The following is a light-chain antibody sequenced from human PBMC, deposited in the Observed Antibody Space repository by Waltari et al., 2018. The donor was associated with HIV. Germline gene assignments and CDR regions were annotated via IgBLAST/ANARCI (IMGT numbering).Light chain of an antibody. CDR3: LLSYDGDVV. J-gene: IGLJ2*01. CDR2: DSN. V-gene: IGLV7-46*01. CDR1: ARIFNCAPF. Sequence: QPVVTQEPSLTVSPGATVIVTFASNARIFNCAPFPYWFQQRPGQPPKTLIFDSNNRYSWTPARFTGSFLGGKAALTLTGAQPEDDADYYCLLSYDGDVVFGGGTKLTVL.